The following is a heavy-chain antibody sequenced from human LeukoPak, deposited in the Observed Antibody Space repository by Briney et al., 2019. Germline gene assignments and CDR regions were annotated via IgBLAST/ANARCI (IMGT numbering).Heavy chain of an antibody. D-gene: IGHD3-10*01. CDR3: ARHTFRGAYLDY. Sequence: SETLSLTCAVYGGSFSGYYWSWIRQPPGKGLEWIGEINHSGSTNYNPSLKSRVTISVDTSKNQFSLKLSSVTAADTAVYYCARHTFRGAYLDYWGQGTLVTVSS. J-gene: IGHJ4*02. CDR2: INHSGST. V-gene: IGHV4-34*01. CDR1: GGSFSGYY.